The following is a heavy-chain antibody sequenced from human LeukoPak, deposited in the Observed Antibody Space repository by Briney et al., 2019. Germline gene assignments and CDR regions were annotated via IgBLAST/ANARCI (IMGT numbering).Heavy chain of an antibody. CDR2: FDPEDGET. CDR3: ANWVGSWYMGGKGDAFDI. Sequence: ASVKVSCKVSGHTLTELSMHWVRQAPGKGLEWMGGFDPEDGETIYAQKFQGRVTMTEDTYTDTAYMELSSLRSEDTAVYYCANWVGSWYMGGKGDAFDIWGQGTMVTVSS. J-gene: IGHJ3*02. D-gene: IGHD6-13*01. CDR1: GHTLTELS. V-gene: IGHV1-24*01.